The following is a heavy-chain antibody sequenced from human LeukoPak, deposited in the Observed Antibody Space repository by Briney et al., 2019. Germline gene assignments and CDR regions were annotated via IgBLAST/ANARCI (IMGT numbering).Heavy chain of an antibody. J-gene: IGHJ4*02. V-gene: IGHV3-48*02. CDR1: GFTFSSYA. CDR3: AREYSSSYYFDY. CDR2: ISSGSESST. D-gene: IGHD6-13*01. Sequence: GGSLRLSCAAPGFTFSSYAMSWVRQVPGKGLEWVSYISSGSESSTYYADSVKGRFTISRDNAKNSLYLQMNSLRDEDTAVYYCAREYSSSYYFDYWGQGTLVTVSS.